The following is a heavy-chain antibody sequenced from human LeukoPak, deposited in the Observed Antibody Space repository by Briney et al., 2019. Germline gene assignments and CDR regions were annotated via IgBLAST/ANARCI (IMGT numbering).Heavy chain of an antibody. Sequence: SETLSLTCTVSGGSISSYYWSWIRQPPGKGLEWSGYIYYSGSTNYNPPLKSRVTISVDTSKNEFSLKLSSVTAADTAVYYCARVVVPAVQHYCYYYYYMDVWGKATTVTVSS. CDR3: ARVVVPAVQHYCYYYYYMDV. V-gene: IGHV4-59*01. D-gene: IGHD2-2*01. CDR1: GGSISSYY. J-gene: IGHJ6*03. CDR2: IYYSGST.